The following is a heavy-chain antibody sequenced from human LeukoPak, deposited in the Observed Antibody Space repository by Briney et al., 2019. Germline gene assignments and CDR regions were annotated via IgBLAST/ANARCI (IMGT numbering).Heavy chain of an antibody. CDR3: ARVGDIAAAGAWYFDL. CDR1: GGSISSSSYY. Sequence: SETLSLTCTVSGGSISSSSYYWGWIRQPPGKGLEWIGSIYYSGSTYYNPSLKSRVTISVDTSKNQFSLKLSSVTAADTAVYYCARVGDIAAAGAWYFDLWGRGTLVTVSS. V-gene: IGHV4-39*07. J-gene: IGHJ2*01. D-gene: IGHD6-13*01. CDR2: IYYSGST.